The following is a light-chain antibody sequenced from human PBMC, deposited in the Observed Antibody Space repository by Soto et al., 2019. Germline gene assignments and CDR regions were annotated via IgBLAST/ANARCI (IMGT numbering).Light chain of an antibody. CDR3: QHYGRPHWT. CDR1: QSGYDGY. CDR2: GVF. Sequence: EIVLTQSPDTLSLSPGERATLSCRASQSGYDGYLAWYQQRPGQPPRLLIYGVFTRANGIPDRFSGSGSGTDFTLTINKLEPEDSAVYYCQHYGRPHWTFGQGTKVEIK. J-gene: IGKJ1*01. V-gene: IGKV3-20*01.